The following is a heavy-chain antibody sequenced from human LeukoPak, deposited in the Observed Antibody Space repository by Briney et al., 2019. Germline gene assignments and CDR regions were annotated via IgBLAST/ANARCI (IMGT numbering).Heavy chain of an antibody. V-gene: IGHV4-4*07. CDR3: ARDLGHFDY. J-gene: IGHJ4*02. CDR2: IYTIGST. CDR1: GGSISSYY. Sequence: PSETLSLTCTVSGGSISSYYWSWIRQPVGKGMEWIGRIYTIGSTNYNPSLKTRFTMSEATSKTQFSLKLSSVNAADTAVYYCARDLGHFDYWGQGTLVTVSS.